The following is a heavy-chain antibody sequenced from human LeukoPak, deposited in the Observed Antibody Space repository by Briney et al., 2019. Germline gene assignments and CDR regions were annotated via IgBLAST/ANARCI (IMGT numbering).Heavy chain of an antibody. Sequence: PGGSLRLSCAASGFTFSNYAMHWVRQAPGKGPEWVTLISYDGSNKYYADSVKGRFTISTDNSKNTLYLQMNSLRAEDTAVYYCATGASTYYYDTSGPYWGQGTLVTVSS. V-gene: IGHV3-30-3*01. CDR1: GFTFSNYA. D-gene: IGHD3-22*01. CDR3: ATGASTYYYDTSGPY. J-gene: IGHJ4*02. CDR2: ISYDGSNK.